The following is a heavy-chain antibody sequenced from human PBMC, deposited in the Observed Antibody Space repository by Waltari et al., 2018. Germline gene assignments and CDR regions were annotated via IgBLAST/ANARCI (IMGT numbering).Heavy chain of an antibody. CDR3: ATGSRSSSWPNYYFDY. D-gene: IGHD6-13*01. J-gene: IGHJ4*02. CDR1: GYTLTELS. Sequence: QVQLVQSGAEVKKPGASVKVSCKVSGYTLTELSMHWVRQAPGKGLEWMGGFDPEDGETIYAQKFQGRVTMTEDTSTDTAYMELSSLRSEDTAVYYYATGSRSSSWPNYYFDYWGQGTLVTVSS. V-gene: IGHV1-24*01. CDR2: FDPEDGET.